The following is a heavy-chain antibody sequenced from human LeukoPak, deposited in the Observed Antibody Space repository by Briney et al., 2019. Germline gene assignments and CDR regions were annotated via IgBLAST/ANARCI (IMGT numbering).Heavy chain of an antibody. CDR2: INSDGSST. V-gene: IGHV3-74*01. CDR1: GLTFSSYW. J-gene: IGHJ4*02. CDR3: ARVGIAVDGTFTFDY. Sequence: GGYLRLSCAASGLTFSSYWMHWVRQAPGKGLVWVSRINSDGSSTSHADSVKGRFTISRANAKNTLYLQMSSLRAEDTAVYYCARVGIAVDGTFTFDYWGQGTLVTVSS. D-gene: IGHD6-19*01.